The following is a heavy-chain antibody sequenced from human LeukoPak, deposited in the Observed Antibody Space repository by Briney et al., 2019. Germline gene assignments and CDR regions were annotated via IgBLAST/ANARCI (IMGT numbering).Heavy chain of an antibody. J-gene: IGHJ1*01. CDR3: ARVITVYNDYEEVAEYFQH. D-gene: IGHD4-17*01. CDR2: IPYDSEGD. Sequence: PGRSLRLSCVTSGFTFSNYGMHWVRQLPGKGLEWVAAIPYDSEGDFHVDSVKGRFTISRDNSKNTLYLQMNSLRAEDTAVYYCARVITVYNDYEEVAEYFQHWGQGTLVIVSS. CDR1: GFTFSNYG. V-gene: IGHV3-30*03.